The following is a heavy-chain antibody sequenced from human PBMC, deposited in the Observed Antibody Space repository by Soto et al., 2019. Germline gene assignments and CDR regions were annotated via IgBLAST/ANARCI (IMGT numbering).Heavy chain of an antibody. CDR2: VYYSGTT. J-gene: IGHJ4*02. CDR1: GGSISGYY. D-gene: IGHD3-9*01. V-gene: IGHV4-59*01. Sequence: PSETLSLTCTVSGGSISGYYWSWIRQSPVKGLEWIGYVYYSGTTHYNPSFKSRVTISLDTPKNQFSLKLSSVTAADTALYFCARGPPYYDISTGYFISYFDSWGQGTLVTVSS. CDR3: ARGPPYYDISTGYFISYFDS.